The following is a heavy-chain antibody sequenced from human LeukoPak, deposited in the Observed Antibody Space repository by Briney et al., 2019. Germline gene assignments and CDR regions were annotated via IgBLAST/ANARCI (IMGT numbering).Heavy chain of an antibody. V-gene: IGHV3-33*03. J-gene: IGHJ4*02. Sequence: GGSLRLSCAASGFTFSSYAMRWVRQAPGEGLEWVADIWYDGSNKYYADSVKGRFTVSRDTSDNTLYLQMNSLRVEDTAVYYWARPPTYGYSSSCYLAFIDYWGQRTLVTVSS. CDR3: ARPPTYGYSSSCYLAFIDY. CDR1: GFTFSSYA. D-gene: IGHD6-13*01. CDR2: IWYDGSNK.